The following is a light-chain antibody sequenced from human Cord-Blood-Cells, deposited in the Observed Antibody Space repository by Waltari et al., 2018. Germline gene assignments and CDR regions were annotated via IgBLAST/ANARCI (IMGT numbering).Light chain of an antibody. Sequence: QSALTQPASVSGSPGQSITISCTGTSSDVGSYNLVSWYKQHPGKAPKLMIYEGSKRPSGVSNRFSGSKSGNTASLTISGLQAEDEADYYCCSYAGWVFGGGTKLTVL. CDR1: SSDVGSYNL. CDR3: CSYAGWV. V-gene: IGLV2-23*01. J-gene: IGLJ3*02. CDR2: EGS.